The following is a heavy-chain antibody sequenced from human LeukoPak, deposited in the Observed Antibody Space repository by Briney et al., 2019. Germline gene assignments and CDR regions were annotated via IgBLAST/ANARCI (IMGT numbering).Heavy chain of an antibody. Sequence: SETLSLTCTVSGGSISSSSYYWGWIRQPPGKGLEWIGSIYYSGSTYYNPSLKSRVTISVDTSKNQFSLKLSSVTAADTAVYYCARVYTAMVTVDYWGQGTLVTVSS. CDR3: ARVYTAMVTVDY. CDR1: GGSISSSSYY. V-gene: IGHV4-39*07. CDR2: IYYSGST. J-gene: IGHJ4*02. D-gene: IGHD5-18*01.